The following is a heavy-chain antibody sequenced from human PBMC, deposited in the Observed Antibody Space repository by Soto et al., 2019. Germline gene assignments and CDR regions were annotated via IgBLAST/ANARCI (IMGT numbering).Heavy chain of an antibody. CDR1: GFTFSSYA. Sequence: PGGSLRLSCSASGFTFSSYAMHWVRQAPGKGLEYVSAISSNGGSTYYADSVKGRFTISRDNSKNTLYLQMSSLRAEDTAVYYCVKDFGRRLGEKGAFDICGQGTMVTVSS. D-gene: IGHD3-10*01. J-gene: IGHJ3*02. CDR2: ISSNGGST. V-gene: IGHV3-64D*06. CDR3: VKDFGRRLGEKGAFDI.